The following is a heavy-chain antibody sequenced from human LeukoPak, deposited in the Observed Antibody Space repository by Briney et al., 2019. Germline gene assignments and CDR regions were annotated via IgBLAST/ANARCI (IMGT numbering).Heavy chain of an antibody. CDR1: GFTFSNYW. J-gene: IGHJ4*02. CDR3: ARGYSSNYRVDY. V-gene: IGHV3-74*03. D-gene: IGHD6-13*01. CDR2: INNEESTI. Sequence: AGGSLRLSCAVSGFTFSNYWMHWVRHAPGKGLVWVSRINNEESTITYADSVKGRFTVSRDNAKNTLYLQMNSLRDEDTAVYYCARGYSSNYRVDYWGQGTLVTVSS.